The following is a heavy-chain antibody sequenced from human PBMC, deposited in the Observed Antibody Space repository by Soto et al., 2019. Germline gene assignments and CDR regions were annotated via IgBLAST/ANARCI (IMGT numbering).Heavy chain of an antibody. J-gene: IGHJ4*02. CDR1: GDTFTFYS. Sequence: QVQLVQSWAEVERPGSSVKVSCKASGDTFTFYSINWVRQAPGLGLEWMGRINPILSMSNYAQRFQGRVTMTADKSTSTAYMELSSLRSEDTAIYYCASSYGSGYRAFDYWGQGALVIVSS. D-gene: IGHD3-10*01. CDR3: ASSYGSGYRAFDY. V-gene: IGHV1-69*02. CDR2: INPILSMS.